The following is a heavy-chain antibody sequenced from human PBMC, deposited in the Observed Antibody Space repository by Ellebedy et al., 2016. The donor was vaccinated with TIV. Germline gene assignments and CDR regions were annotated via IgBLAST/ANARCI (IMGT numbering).Heavy chain of an antibody. D-gene: IGHD2-8*02. V-gene: IGHV3-11*04. CDR3: AAVQYWEAVFDM. J-gene: IGHJ3*02. CDR1: GFTFRDYY. Sequence: GESLKISCAASGFTFRDYYMSWIRQAPGKGLEWISYISSSVTNVYYADSVRGRFTISRDNAKNTLYLQMNSLRAEDTAVYYCAAVQYWEAVFDMWGQGTMVTVSS. CDR2: ISSSVTNV.